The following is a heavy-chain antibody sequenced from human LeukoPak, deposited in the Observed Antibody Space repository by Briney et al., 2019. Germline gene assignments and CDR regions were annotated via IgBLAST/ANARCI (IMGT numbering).Heavy chain of an antibody. D-gene: IGHD4-17*01. V-gene: IGHV1-69*13. CDR3: ATGHDYGDYADGYFDY. Sequence: SVKVSCEASGGTFSSYAISWVRQAPGQGLEWMGGIIPIFGTANYAQKFQGRVTITADESTSTAYMELSSLRSEDTAVYYCATGHDYGDYADGYFDYWGQGTLVTVSS. J-gene: IGHJ4*02. CDR1: GGTFSSYA. CDR2: IIPIFGTA.